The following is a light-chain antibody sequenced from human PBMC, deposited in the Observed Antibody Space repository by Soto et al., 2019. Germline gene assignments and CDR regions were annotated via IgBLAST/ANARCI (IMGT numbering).Light chain of an antibody. V-gene: IGLV2-14*01. J-gene: IGLJ3*02. Sequence: QSVLTQPASVSGSPGPSITLSCTGTISDVGGYNYVSWYQQHPGKAPKLMIYEVSNRPSGVSNRFSGSKSGIAASLTISGLQAEDEAEYYCSSYTSSSTWVFGGGTKLTVL. CDR1: ISDVGGYNY. CDR3: SSYTSSSTWV. CDR2: EVS.